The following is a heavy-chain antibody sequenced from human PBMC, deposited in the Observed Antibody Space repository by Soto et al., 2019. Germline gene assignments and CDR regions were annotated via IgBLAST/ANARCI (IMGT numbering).Heavy chain of an antibody. D-gene: IGHD3-22*01. Sequence: PSETLSLTCTVSGGSISSGGYYWSWIRQHPGKGLEWIGYIYYSGSTYYNPSLKSRVTISVDTSKNQFSLKLRSVTAADTAVYYCARDQACYDSSGPWPPYNWFDPWGQGTLVTVSS. CDR2: IYYSGST. J-gene: IGHJ5*02. V-gene: IGHV4-31*03. CDR3: ARDQACYDSSGPWPPYNWFDP. CDR1: GGSISSGGYY.